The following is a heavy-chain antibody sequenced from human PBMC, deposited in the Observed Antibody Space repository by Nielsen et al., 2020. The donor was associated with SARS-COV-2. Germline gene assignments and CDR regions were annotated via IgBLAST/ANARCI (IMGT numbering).Heavy chain of an antibody. J-gene: IGHJ6*02. CDR3: ARDSSGWYALTTYYYYGMDV. CDR2: ISSGGNYI. V-gene: IGHV3-21*01. D-gene: IGHD6-19*01. Sequence: GESLKISCAASGFTFSSYTMNWIRQAPGKGLEWVASISSGGNYIYYADSVKGRFTISRDNAKNSLYLQMNSLRAEDTAVYYCARDSSGWYALTTYYYYGMDVWGQGTTVTVSS. CDR1: GFTFSSYT.